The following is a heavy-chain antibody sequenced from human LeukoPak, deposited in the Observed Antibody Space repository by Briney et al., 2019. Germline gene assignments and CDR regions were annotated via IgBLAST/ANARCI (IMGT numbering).Heavy chain of an antibody. CDR2: INSDGSRT. CDR1: GFTFSSYW. CDR3: ATSDHYTANSVFDY. V-gene: IGHV3-74*01. D-gene: IGHD5-18*01. J-gene: IGHJ4*02. Sequence: GGSLRLSCAASGFTFSSYWMHWVRQAPGKGLVWVSRINSDGSRTSYADSVKGRFTSSRDNAKNTLYLQMNSLRAEDTAVYYCATSDHYTANSVFDYWGQGTLVTVSS.